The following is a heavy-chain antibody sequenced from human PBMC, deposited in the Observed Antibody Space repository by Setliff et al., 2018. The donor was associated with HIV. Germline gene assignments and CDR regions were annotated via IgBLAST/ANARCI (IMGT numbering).Heavy chain of an antibody. D-gene: IGHD3-10*01. CDR2: IDPVNGET. CDR1: RYTFTDYY. CDR3: ATSRVVRRVPLPFDY. Sequence: SCKASRYTFTDYYIHWVQQAPGKGLEWMGRIDPVNGETTYAENFRGRVAITADTSTDTAYLKLSGLKSDDTAVYYCATSRVVRRVPLPFDYWGQGTLVTVSS. J-gene: IGHJ4*01. V-gene: IGHV1-69-2*01.